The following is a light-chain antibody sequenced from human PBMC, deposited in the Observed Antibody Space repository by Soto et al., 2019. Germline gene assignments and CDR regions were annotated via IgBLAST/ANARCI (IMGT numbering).Light chain of an antibody. Sequence: QSVLTQPPSASGSPGQSVTISCTGSSSDVGGHNHVSWYQQHPGKAPKLMIYEVSKRPSGVPDRFSGSKSVNTASLTVSGLQAEDEADYYCSSYAGSMNLIFGGGIKVTVL. CDR3: SSYAGSMNLI. V-gene: IGLV2-8*01. CDR2: EVS. CDR1: SSDVGGHNH. J-gene: IGLJ2*01.